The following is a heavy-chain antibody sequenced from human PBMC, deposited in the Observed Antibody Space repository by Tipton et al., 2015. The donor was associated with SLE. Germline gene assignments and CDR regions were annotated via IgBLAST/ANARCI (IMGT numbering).Heavy chain of an antibody. CDR2: ISWNSGSI. Sequence: SLRLSCAASGFTFSSYWMSWVRQAPGKGLEWVSGISWNSGSIGYADSVKGRFTISRDNAKNSLYLQMNSLRAEDTALYYCAKGGSSIAAPEYFQHWGQGTLVTVSS. CDR1: GFTFSSYW. V-gene: IGHV3-9*01. CDR3: AKGGSSIAAPEYFQH. D-gene: IGHD6-6*01. J-gene: IGHJ1*01.